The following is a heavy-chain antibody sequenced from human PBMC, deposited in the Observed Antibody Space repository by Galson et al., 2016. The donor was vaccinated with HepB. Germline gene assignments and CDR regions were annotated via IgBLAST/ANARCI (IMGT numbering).Heavy chain of an antibody. CDR1: GGSISSHY. V-gene: IGHV4-59*11. CDR2: IYDSETT. D-gene: IGHD6-19*01. CDR3: ARMRSGGWFDY. Sequence: ETLSPTCTVSGGSISSHYWSWIRQPPGKGREWLGYIYDSETTNYNPSLRSRVTISADTSKNQFSVKVTSVTAADTAVYYCARMRSGGWFDYWGQGTLVTVSS. J-gene: IGHJ4*02.